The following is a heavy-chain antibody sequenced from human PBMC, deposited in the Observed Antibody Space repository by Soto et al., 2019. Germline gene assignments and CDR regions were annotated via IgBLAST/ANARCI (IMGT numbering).Heavy chain of an antibody. V-gene: IGHV4-4*02. CDR2: IYHSGST. CDR3: ARLQWELGHWFDP. CDR1: SGSISSSNW. J-gene: IGHJ5*02. Sequence: LSLTCAVSSGSISSSNWWSWVRQPPGKGLEWIGEIYHSGSTNYNPSLKSRVTISVDKSKNQFSLKLSSVTAADTAVYYCARLQWELGHWFDPWGQGTLVTVSS. D-gene: IGHD1-26*01.